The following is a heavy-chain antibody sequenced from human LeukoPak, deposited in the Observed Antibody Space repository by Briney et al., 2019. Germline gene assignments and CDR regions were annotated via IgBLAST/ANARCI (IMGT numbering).Heavy chain of an antibody. D-gene: IGHD1-26*01. V-gene: IGHV1-24*01. Sequence: ASVKVSCKVSGYTLTELSMHWVRQAPGKGLEWMGGFDPEDSETIYAQKFQGRVTMTEDTSTDTAYMELSSLRSEDTAVYYCATARHSGSTDYFDYWGQGTLVTVSS. CDR1: GYTLTELS. CDR2: FDPEDSET. CDR3: ATARHSGSTDYFDY. J-gene: IGHJ4*02.